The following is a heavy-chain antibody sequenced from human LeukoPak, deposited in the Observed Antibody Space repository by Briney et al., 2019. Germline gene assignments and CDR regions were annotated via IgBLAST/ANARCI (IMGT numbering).Heavy chain of an antibody. CDR1: GLTFNNAR. D-gene: IGHD2-15*01. V-gene: IGHV3-15*01. Sequence: GGSLGLSCAASGLTFNNARMRWVRQAPGKGREWVGRIRSRSAGGTTDYGAPVKGRFTISRDDSKNTLYLQMNSLKTEDTAVYYCSTGGGTHDYWGQGTLVTVSS. J-gene: IGHJ4*02. CDR3: STGGGTHDY. CDR2: IRSRSAGGTT.